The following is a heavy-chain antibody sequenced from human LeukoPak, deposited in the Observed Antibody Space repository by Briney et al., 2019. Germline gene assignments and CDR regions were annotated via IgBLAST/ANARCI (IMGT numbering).Heavy chain of an antibody. V-gene: IGHV3-21*01. CDR2: FIISSSYI. CDR3: ARDPRFIVGATVSVDP. CDR1: GFTFRSYR. D-gene: IGHD1-26*01. J-gene: IGHJ5*02. Sequence: GGSLRLPCAASGFTFRSYRINGSPRAPGKGLEWFSSFIISSSYIYYADSVKGRFTISRDNAKNSLYLQMNSLRAEDTAVYYCARDPRFIVGATVSVDPWGQGTLVTVSS.